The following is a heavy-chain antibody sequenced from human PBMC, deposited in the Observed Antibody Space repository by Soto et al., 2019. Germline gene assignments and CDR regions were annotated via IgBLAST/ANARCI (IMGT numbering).Heavy chain of an antibody. CDR3: ARGVVVVAATFYYYYYMDV. CDR1: GVTFSSYT. V-gene: IGHV1-69*02. D-gene: IGHD2-15*01. Sequence: AVKVSCKASGVTFSSYTISWVRQAPGQGLEWMGRIIPILGIANYAQKFQGRVTITADKSTSRAYMELSSLRSEETAVYYCARGVVVVAATFYYYYYMDVWGKGPTVTVSS. CDR2: IIPILGIA. J-gene: IGHJ6*03.